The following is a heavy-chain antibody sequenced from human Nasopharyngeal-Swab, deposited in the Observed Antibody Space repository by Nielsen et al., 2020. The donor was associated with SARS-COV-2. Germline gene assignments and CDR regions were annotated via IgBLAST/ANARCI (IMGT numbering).Heavy chain of an antibody. Sequence: SETLSLTCTVSNGSIGSYYWSWIRQPPGKGPEWIGYIYYSGTTNYNPSLKSRVTMSLDMSENRFSLKLTSVTAADTAVYYCARGYDYLWGTYRYTQPDAFGVWGQGTMVTVSS. CDR3: ARGYDYLWGTYRYTQPDAFGV. J-gene: IGHJ3*01. CDR1: NGSIGSYY. D-gene: IGHD3-16*02. CDR2: IYYSGTT. V-gene: IGHV4-59*01.